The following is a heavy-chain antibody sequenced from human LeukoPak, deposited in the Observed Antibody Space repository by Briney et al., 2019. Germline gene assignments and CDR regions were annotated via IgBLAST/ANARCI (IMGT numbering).Heavy chain of an antibody. CDR3: AMTVASREFDP. J-gene: IGHJ5*01. CDR1: GGSCSGYY. Sequence: LETLSLTCTVSGGSCSGYYWSWIRQPPGKGLEWIGEITHRGSTNYNPSLKGRVTMSVDTSKNQFSLKLSSVTAADTAVYYCAMTVASREFDPWGQGTLVTVSS. V-gene: IGHV4-34*01. D-gene: IGHD6-19*01. CDR2: ITHRGST.